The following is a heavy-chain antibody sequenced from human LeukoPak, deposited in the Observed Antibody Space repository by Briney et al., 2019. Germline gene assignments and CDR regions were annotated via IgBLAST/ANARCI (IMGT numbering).Heavy chain of an antibody. CDR3: ARTTYYYDSSGYYWYAFDI. CDR2: IYYSGST. J-gene: IGHJ3*02. CDR1: GGSIDSSSYY. Sequence: SETLSLTCAVSGGSIDSSSYYWGWIRQPPGKGLEWIGYIYYSGSTNYNPSLKSRVTISVDTSKNQFSLKLSSVTAADTAVYYCARTTYYYDSSGYYWYAFDIWGQGTMVTVSS. V-gene: IGHV4-61*05. D-gene: IGHD3-22*01.